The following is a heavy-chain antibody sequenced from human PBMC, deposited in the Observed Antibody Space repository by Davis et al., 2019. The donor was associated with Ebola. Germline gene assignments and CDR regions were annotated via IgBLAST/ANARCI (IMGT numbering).Heavy chain of an antibody. CDR1: GFTFSSYE. V-gene: IGHV3-48*03. J-gene: IGHJ6*02. CDR3: ARWGRYIVIVPAATDYYYYGMDA. Sequence: GESLKISCAASGFTFSSYEMNWVRQAPGKGLEWVSYISSSGSTIYYADSVKGRFTISRDNAKNSLYLQMNSLRAEDTAVYYCARWGRYIVIVPAATDYYYYGMDAWGQGTTVTVSS. D-gene: IGHD2-2*01. CDR2: ISSSGSTI.